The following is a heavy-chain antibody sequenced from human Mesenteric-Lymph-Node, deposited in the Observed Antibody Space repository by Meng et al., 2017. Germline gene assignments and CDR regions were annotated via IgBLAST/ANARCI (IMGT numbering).Heavy chain of an antibody. D-gene: IGHD2-21*01. CDR3: ASFDHIPRRNYFDY. Sequence: REAGPGLVDPTQPLSLTCTVSGGSMSSVNYDWSGSRQPPGKGLEWIGYIHHSGSAYYNPSLKSRVSISVDTSKNQFSLNLNSMTAADTAVYYCASFDHIPRRNYFDYWGQGTLVTVSS. V-gene: IGHV4-30-4*01. J-gene: IGHJ4*02. CDR2: IHHSGSA. CDR1: GGSMSSVNYD.